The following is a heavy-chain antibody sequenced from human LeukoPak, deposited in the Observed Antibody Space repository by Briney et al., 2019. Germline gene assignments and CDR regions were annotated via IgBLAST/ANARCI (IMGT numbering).Heavy chain of an antibody. Sequence: GGSLRLSCAASGFTFSDYYMSWIRQAPGKGLEWVSYISSSGSTIYHVDSVKGRFTISRDNAKNSLYLQMNSLRAEDTAVYYCARETYYYDSSGYYRVYYFDYWGQGTLVTVSS. CDR3: ARETYYYDSSGYYRVYYFDY. D-gene: IGHD3-22*01. J-gene: IGHJ4*02. CDR1: GFTFSDYY. V-gene: IGHV3-11*01. CDR2: ISSSGSTI.